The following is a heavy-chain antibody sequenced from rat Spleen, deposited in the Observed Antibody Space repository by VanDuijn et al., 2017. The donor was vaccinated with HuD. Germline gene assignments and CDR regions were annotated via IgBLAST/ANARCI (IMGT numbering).Heavy chain of an antibody. CDR2: ISYDGSST. J-gene: IGHJ3*01. CDR3: AREDYYSGEPFDY. V-gene: IGHV5-7*01. CDR1: GFTFSDYN. Sequence: EVQLVESGGGLVQPGRSLKLSCAASGFTFSDYNMAWVRQAPKKGLEWVATISYDGSSTYYRDSVKGRFTISRDNAKSTLYLQMNSLQTEDTATYYCAREDYYSGEPFDYWGQGTLVTVSS. D-gene: IGHD1-1*01.